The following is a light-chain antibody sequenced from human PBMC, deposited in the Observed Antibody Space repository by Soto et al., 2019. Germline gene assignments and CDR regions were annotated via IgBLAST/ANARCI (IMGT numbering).Light chain of an antibody. CDR1: SSNIGGNS. V-gene: IGLV1-51*01. CDR2: DDD. Sequence: QSVMTQPPSVSAAPGQRVTISCSGSSSNIGGNSVSWYQQLPGTAPKLLIYDDDKRPSGIHDRFSGSKSGTSATLGITGFQTGDEADYYCGSWDSCLSAYVFGTGTKLTV. J-gene: IGLJ1*01. CDR3: GSWDSCLSAYV.